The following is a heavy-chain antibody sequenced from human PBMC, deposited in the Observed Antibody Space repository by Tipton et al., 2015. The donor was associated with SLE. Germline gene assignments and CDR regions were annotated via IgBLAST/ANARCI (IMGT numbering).Heavy chain of an antibody. CDR1: GFTFSSYS. D-gene: IGHD6-19*01. CDR3: ARDAGIAVAEAFDI. J-gene: IGHJ3*02. CDR2: ISSSSSYI. V-gene: IGHV3-21*03. Sequence: SLRLSCAASGFTFSSYSMNWVRQAPGKGLEWVSSISSSSSYIYYADSVKGRFTISRDNAKNSLYLQMNSLRAEDTAVYYCARDAGIAVAEAFDIWGQGTMVTVSS.